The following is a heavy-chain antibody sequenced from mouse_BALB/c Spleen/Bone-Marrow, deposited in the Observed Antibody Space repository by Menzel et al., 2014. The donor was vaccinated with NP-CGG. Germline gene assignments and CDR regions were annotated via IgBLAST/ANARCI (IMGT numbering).Heavy chain of an antibody. V-gene: IGHV7-3*02. D-gene: IGHD2-4*01. CDR2: IRNKAYGDTT. CDR1: GFTFTNFY. CDR3: ATDMDYDSDGAGTMDY. J-gene: IGHJ4*01. Sequence: EVKLLESGGGLVQPGGSLRLSCATSGFTFTNFYISWVRQPPGKALEWLGFIRNKAYGDTTEYSASVKGRFTISRDNSQSILYLQMNTLRADDSGTYYCATDMDYDSDGAGTMDYWGQGTSVAVSS.